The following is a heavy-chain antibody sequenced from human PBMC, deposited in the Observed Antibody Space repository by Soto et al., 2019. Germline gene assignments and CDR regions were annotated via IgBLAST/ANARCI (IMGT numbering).Heavy chain of an antibody. CDR3: ARIWGVAPDDPFDY. CDR2: IFSNDEK. Sequence: QVTLKESGPVLVKPTETLTLTCTASGFSLSNARMGVSWIRQPPGKALEWLAHIFSNDEKSYSTSLKSRLTISEYTSKSQVVLTMTNMDPVDTATYYCARIWGVAPDDPFDYWCQGTLVTVSS. J-gene: IGHJ4*02. V-gene: IGHV2-26*01. CDR1: GFSLSNARMG. D-gene: IGHD6-13*01.